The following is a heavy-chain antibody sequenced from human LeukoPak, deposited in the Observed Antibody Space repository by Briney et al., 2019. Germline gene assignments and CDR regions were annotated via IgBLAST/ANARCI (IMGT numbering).Heavy chain of an antibody. CDR1: GGSISGSSYY. V-gene: IGHV4-39*01. J-gene: IGHJ4*02. Sequence: SETLSLTCTVSGGSISGSSYYWGWIRQPPGKGLEWIGSIYYSGSTYYNPSLKSRVTISVDTSKNQFSLKLSSVTAADTAVYYCASSMVRGVILEYYFDYWGQGTLVTVSS. CDR3: ASSMVRGVILEYYFDY. D-gene: IGHD3-10*01. CDR2: IYYSGST.